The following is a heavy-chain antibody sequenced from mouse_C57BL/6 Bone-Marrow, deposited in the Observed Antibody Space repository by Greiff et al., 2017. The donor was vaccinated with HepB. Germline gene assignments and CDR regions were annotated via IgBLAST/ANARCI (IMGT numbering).Heavy chain of an antibody. J-gene: IGHJ3*01. CDR2: IYPRSGNT. CDR1: GYTFTSYG. D-gene: IGHD4-1*01. Sequence: QVQLQQSGAELARPGASVKLSCKASGYTFTSYGISWVKQRTGQGLEWIGEIYPRSGNTYYNEKFKGKATLTADKSSSTAYMELRSRTSEDSAVHFCARELGRFAYWGQGTLVTVSA. CDR3: ARELGRFAY. V-gene: IGHV1-81*01.